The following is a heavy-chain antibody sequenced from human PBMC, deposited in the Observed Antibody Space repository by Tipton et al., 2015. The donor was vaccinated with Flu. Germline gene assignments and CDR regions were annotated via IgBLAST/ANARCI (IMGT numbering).Heavy chain of an antibody. J-gene: IGHJ3*02. CDR2: ISSSGSTI. CDR1: GFTFSSYE. CDR3: ARDGRGDSSGYYEASAFDI. Sequence: VQLVQSGGGLVQPGGSLRLSCAASGFTFSSYEMNWVRQAPGKGLEWVSYISSSGSTIYYADSVKGRFTISRDNAKNSLYLQMNSLRAEDTAVYYCARDGRGDSSGYYEASAFDIWGQGTMVTVSS. D-gene: IGHD3-22*01. V-gene: IGHV3-48*03.